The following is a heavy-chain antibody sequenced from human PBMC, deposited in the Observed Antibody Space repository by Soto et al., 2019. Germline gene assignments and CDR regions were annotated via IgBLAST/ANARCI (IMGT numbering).Heavy chain of an antibody. CDR2: IYYSGTT. CDR1: GASIKTGGYY. D-gene: IGHD4-4*01. CDR3: ARGLGYDYMVPWFDP. J-gene: IGHJ5*02. Sequence: SETLSLTCTVSGASIKTGGYYWTWIRQHPVKGLEWIGYIYYSGTTYYTPSLESRVTMSVDLSTNQFSLRLTSVTAADTAVYYCARGLGYDYMVPWFDPWGQGTLVTVSS. V-gene: IGHV4-31*03.